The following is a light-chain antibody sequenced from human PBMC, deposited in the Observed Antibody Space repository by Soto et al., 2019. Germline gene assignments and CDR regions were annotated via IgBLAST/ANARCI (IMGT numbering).Light chain of an antibody. CDR3: AAWDDRLNGAV. V-gene: IGLV1-36*01. Sequence: QSVLTQPPSVSEAPRQRVTISCSGSSSNVGINAVNWYKHVPGKPPKLLVYHDNLLPSGVSDRFSGSKSGTSASLAISGLQSEDEGDYYCAAWDDRLNGAVFGGGTKLTVL. CDR2: HDN. CDR1: SSNVGINA. J-gene: IGLJ2*01.